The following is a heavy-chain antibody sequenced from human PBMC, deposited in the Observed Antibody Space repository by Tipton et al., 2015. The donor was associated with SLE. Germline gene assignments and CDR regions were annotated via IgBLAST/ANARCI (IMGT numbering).Heavy chain of an antibody. CDR3: ARTRDGDYVYYYYGMDV. Sequence: TLSLTCTVSGGSISSRSYYWGWIRQPPGKGLEWIGSIYYSGSTYYNPSLKSRVTISVDTSKNQFSLKLSSVTAADTAVYYCARTRDGDYVYYYYGMDVWGQGTTVTVSS. D-gene: IGHD4-17*01. CDR2: IYYSGST. CDR1: GGSISSRSYY. J-gene: IGHJ6*02. V-gene: IGHV4-39*07.